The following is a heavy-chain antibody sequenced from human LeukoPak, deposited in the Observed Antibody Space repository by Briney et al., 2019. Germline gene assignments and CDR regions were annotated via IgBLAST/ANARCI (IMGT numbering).Heavy chain of an antibody. D-gene: IGHD5-18*01. CDR2: IYHSGST. J-gene: IGHJ4*02. CDR3: ARGSLPLLNPDTATTFDY. CDR1: GGSISSGGYS. V-gene: IGHV4-30-2*01. Sequence: SETLSLTCAVSGGSISSGGYSWSWIRQPPGKGLEWIGYIYHSGSTYYNPSLKSRVTISVDRSKNQFSLKLSSVTAADTAVYYCARGSLPLLNPDTATTFDYWGQGTLVTVSS.